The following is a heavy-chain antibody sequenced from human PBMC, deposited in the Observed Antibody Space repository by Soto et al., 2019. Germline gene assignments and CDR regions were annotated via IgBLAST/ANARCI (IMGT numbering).Heavy chain of an antibody. CDR2: ISHSGSS. V-gene: IGHV4-4*02. D-gene: IGHD6-6*01. CDR1: VGSISSSNW. J-gene: IGHJ4*02. CDR3: AVRVAAFRGVRDC. Sequence: SETLSLTCTVSVGSISSSNWWSWVRQPPGKGLEWIGEISHSGSSDYSPSLKSRVTISVDKSKNQFSLILSSVTAADTAVYYGAVRVAAFRGVRDCWGQGNLVAVCS.